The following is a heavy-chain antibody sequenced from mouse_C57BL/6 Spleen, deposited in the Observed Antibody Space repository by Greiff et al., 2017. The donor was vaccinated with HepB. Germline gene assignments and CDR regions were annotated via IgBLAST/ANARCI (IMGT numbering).Heavy chain of an antibody. CDR2: ISGGGGNT. V-gene: IGHV5-9*01. CDR3: ARHWGNYGWYFDV. Sequence: EVMLVESGGGLVKPGGSLKLSCAASGFTFSSYTMSWVRQTPEKRLEWVATISGGGGNTYYPDSVKGRFTISRDNAKKNLYLQMSSLRSEDTALYYCARHWGNYGWYFDVWGTGTTVTVSS. CDR1: GFTFSSYT. J-gene: IGHJ1*03. D-gene: IGHD2-1*01.